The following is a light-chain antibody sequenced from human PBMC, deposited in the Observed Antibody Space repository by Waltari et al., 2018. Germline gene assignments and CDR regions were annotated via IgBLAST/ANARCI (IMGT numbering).Light chain of an antibody. V-gene: IGKV1-39*01. CDR1: QRISSY. CDR3: QQSYSTPLA. J-gene: IGKJ3*01. Sequence: DIQMTQSPSSLSASVGDRVTITCRASQRISSYLNWYQQKPGKAPKLLIYAASSLQSGVPSRCSCSGSGTDFTLTISSLQPEDFATYYCQQSYSTPLAFGPGTKVDIK. CDR2: AAS.